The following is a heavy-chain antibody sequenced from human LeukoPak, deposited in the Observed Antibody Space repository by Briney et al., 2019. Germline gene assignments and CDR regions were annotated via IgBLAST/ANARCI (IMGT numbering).Heavy chain of an antibody. Sequence: GGSLRLSCTTSGFTFNTNGMHWVRQSPGKGLEWVSFIRYDGSNKYYYADSVKGRVTISRDNSKNTLYLQMNRLRADDTAVYYCAKGISGYSGYDDAFDIWGQGTMVTVSS. D-gene: IGHD5-12*01. CDR2: IRYDGSNK. CDR1: GFTFNTNG. J-gene: IGHJ3*02. CDR3: AKGISGYSGYDDAFDI. V-gene: IGHV3-30*02.